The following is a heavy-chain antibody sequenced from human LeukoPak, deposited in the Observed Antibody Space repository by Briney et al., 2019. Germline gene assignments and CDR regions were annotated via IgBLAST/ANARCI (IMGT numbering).Heavy chain of an antibody. CDR2: ISSSSSYI. Sequence: GESLRLSCAASGFTFSSYSMNWVRQAPGKGLEWVSSISSSSSYIYYEDSVKGRFTISRDNCQNSLYLQMNSLRAKDTAVYYCPRGIIEAGLVVPASLDYWGQGTLVTVSS. V-gene: IGHV3-21*01. CDR1: GFTFSSYS. D-gene: IGHD2-2*01. J-gene: IGHJ4*02. CDR3: PRGIIEAGLVVPASLDY.